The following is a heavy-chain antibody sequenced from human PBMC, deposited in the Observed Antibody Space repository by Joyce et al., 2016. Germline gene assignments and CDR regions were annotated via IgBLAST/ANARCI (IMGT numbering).Heavy chain of an antibody. J-gene: IGHJ6*02. V-gene: IGHV3-23*01. CDR2: ISGSGGST. CDR3: AKLLYAQYYYGMDV. CDR1: ELTFSSYA. Sequence: EVQVLESGGGLVQPGGSLRLSCAASELTFSSYAMTWVRQAPGKGLECVSAISGSGGSTHYADSVKGRFTISRDNSKNTLYLQMNSLRAEDTAIYYCAKLLYAQYYYGMDVWGQGTTVTVSS. D-gene: IGHD2/OR15-2a*01.